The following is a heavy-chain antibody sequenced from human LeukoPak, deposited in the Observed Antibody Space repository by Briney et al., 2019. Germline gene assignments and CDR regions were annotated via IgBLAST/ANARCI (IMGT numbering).Heavy chain of an antibody. CDR2: IYTSGTT. CDR1: GGSIRGYY. CDR3: VRGGSAAAAVFDY. D-gene: IGHD6-13*01. Sequence: SETLSLTCTVSGGSIRGYYWSWIRQPAGKGLEWIGRIYTSGTTSYNPSLKSRVTMSVDTSKNQFSLELTSVTAADTAVYYCVRGGSAAAAVFDYWGQGTLVTVSS. J-gene: IGHJ4*02. V-gene: IGHV4-4*07.